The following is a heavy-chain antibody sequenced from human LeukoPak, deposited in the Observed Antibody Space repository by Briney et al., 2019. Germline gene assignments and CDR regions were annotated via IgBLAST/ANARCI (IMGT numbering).Heavy chain of an antibody. CDR2: IYYSGST. CDR1: CGSISSYY. J-gene: IGHJ6*03. CDR3: ARDYQDYYYMDV. D-gene: IGHD3-16*02. Sequence: SETLSLTCTVSCGSISSYYWSWIRQPPGKGLEWIGYIYYSGSTNYNPSLKSRVNISVDTSKNQFSLKQSSVTAADTAVYYCARDYQDYYYMDVWGKGTTVTVSS. V-gene: IGHV4-59*01.